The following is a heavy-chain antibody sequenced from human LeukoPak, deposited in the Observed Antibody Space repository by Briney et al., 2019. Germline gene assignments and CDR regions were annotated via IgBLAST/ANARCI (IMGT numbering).Heavy chain of an antibody. J-gene: IGHJ5*02. Sequence: GGSLRLSCAASGFAVSTNYLSWVRQAPGKGLEWVSVIYSDGSTYYTDSVKGRFTISRDNSKNTLYLQMNSLRPEDTAVYYCARDQRSESYYPWGWFDPWGQETLVTVSS. CDR3: ARDQRSESYYPWGWFDP. CDR1: GFAVSTNY. D-gene: IGHD1-26*01. CDR2: IYSDGST. V-gene: IGHV3-66*02.